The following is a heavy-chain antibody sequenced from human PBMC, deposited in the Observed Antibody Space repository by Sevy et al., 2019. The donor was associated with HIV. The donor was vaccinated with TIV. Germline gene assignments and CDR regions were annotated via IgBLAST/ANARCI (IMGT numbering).Heavy chain of an antibody. Sequence: GGSLRLSCAASGFTFSSYWMSWVRQAPGKGLEWVAHIKRDGTEKYYVDSVKGRFTISRDNAKNSLYLQMNSLRAEDTAVYYSARDCSCSSCFWGMAVWGQGTTVTDSS. CDR3: ARDCSCSSCFWGMAV. J-gene: IGHJ6*02. D-gene: IGHD6-19*01. CDR2: IKRDGTEK. V-gene: IGHV3-7*03. CDR1: GFTFSSYW.